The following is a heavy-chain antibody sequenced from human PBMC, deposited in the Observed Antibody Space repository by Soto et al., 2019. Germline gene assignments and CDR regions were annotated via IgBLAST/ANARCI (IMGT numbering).Heavy chain of an antibody. CDR1: GYTFRSSG. V-gene: IGHV1-18*01. CDR2: ISGYNGNT. J-gene: IGHJ6*03. D-gene: IGHD4-4*01. CDR3: AKADSNYAGRFSYYYMDV. Sequence: QVQLVQSGTEVKKPGASVKVSCKASGYTFRSSGISWVRQAPGQGLEWMGWISGYNGNTHYSQKFQGKVTMTTDTSTSTAYMELRNLRSDDTAVYYCAKADSNYAGRFSYYYMDVWGTGTMVTVSS.